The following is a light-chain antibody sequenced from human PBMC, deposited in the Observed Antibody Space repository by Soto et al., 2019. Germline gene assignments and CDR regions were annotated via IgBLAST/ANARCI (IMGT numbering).Light chain of an antibody. CDR3: QQYNNWPWT. CDR1: QSVSSD. CDR2: GAS. Sequence: EIVMTQSPATLSVSPGERATLSCRASQSVSSDLAWYQQKPGEAPRLLIYGASTRATGTPARFSGSGSGTEYTLTISSLQSEDFALYYCQQYNNWPWTFGQGTKVEIK. J-gene: IGKJ1*01. V-gene: IGKV3-15*01.